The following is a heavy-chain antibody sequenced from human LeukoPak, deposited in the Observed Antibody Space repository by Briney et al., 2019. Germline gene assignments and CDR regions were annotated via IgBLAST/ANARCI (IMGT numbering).Heavy chain of an antibody. CDR1: RYTFTGYY. V-gene: IGHV1-2*02. D-gene: IGHD1-1*01. CDR2: INLNSGGR. CDR3: AGDEQLERLFVNRIGMDV. J-gene: IGHJ6*02. Sequence: ASVKVSCRASRYTFTGYYMQWVRQAPRQRLEWTGWINLNSGGRNYAQKFQGRVTMTRVTSISTDYMVLRRLRSDDKAVYYCAGDEQLERLFVNRIGMDVWGQGTTVTVSS.